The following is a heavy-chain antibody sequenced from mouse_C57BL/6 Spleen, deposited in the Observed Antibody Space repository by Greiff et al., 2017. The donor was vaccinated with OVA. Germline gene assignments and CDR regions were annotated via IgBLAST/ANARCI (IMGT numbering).Heavy chain of an antibody. Sequence: VMLVESGPGLVQPSQSLSITCTVSGFSLTSYGVHWVRQSPGKGLEWLGVIWSGGSTDYNAAFISRLSISKDNSKSQVFFKMNSLQADDTAIYCCTRYYDYGARFAYWGQGTLVTVSA. CDR1: GFSLTSYG. CDR2: IWSGGST. CDR3: TRYYDYGARFAY. J-gene: IGHJ3*01. D-gene: IGHD2-4*01. V-gene: IGHV2-2*01.